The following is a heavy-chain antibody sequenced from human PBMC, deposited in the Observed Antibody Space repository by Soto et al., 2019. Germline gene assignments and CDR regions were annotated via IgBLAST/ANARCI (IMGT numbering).Heavy chain of an antibody. CDR3: ARIRGLLRFLEGFSMELDY. CDR1: GYTFTSYG. V-gene: IGHV1-18*01. J-gene: IGHJ4*02. CDR2: ISAYNGNT. D-gene: IGHD3-3*01. Sequence: GASVKVSCKASGYTFTSYGISWVRQAPGQGLEWMGWISAYNGNTNYAQKLQGRVTMTTDTSTSTAYMELRSLRSDDTAVYYCARIRGLLRFLEGFSMELDYRGQGSLVTVSS.